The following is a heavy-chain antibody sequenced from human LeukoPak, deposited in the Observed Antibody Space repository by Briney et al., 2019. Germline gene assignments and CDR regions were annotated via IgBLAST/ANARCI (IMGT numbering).Heavy chain of an antibody. CDR2: INCDTGGT. Sequence: ASVRVSCKPSGYFFSDYYLHWVRQAPGQGLEWMGWINCDTGGTNYAQKFHDRVTMTRDTSTSEVYMELSRLTSDDTAVYYCAGGSFCLESETRVDIFRHGGGEKQPHTELDYWGQGTLVTVSS. CDR3: AGGSFCLESETRVDIFRHGGGEKQPHTELDY. V-gene: IGHV1-2*02. J-gene: IGHJ4*02. CDR1: GYFFSDYY. D-gene: IGHD3-9*01.